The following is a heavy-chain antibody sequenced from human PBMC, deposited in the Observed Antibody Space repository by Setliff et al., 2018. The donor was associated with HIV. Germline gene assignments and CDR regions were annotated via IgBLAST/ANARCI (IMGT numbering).Heavy chain of an antibody. J-gene: IGHJ4*02. D-gene: IGHD3-9*01. Sequence: ASVKVSCKTSGYTFTAYYIHWVRQAPGQGLEWMGRINPNTGDTNYAQKFQGRVTMTRDTAISTAYMELSSLRSDDTAVYYCARENDILSGFNIHGFDYWGQGTLVTVSS. CDR1: GYTFTAYY. CDR3: ARENDILSGFNIHGFDY. CDR2: INPNTGDT. V-gene: IGHV1-2*06.